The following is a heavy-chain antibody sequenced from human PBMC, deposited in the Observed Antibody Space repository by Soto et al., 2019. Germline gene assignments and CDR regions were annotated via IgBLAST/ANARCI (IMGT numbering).Heavy chain of an antibody. D-gene: IGHD6-13*01. CDR3: AGEALAAAGYNWFDP. CDR2: IYYSGST. CDR1: GGSISSGGYY. J-gene: IGHJ5*02. Sequence: QVQLQESGPGLVKPSQTLSLTCTVSGGSISSGGYYWSWIRQHPGKGLEWIGYIYYSGSTYYNPSLKSRVTISVDTSKNQFALKLSSVTAADTAVYYCAGEALAAAGYNWFDPWGQGTLVTVSS. V-gene: IGHV4-31*03.